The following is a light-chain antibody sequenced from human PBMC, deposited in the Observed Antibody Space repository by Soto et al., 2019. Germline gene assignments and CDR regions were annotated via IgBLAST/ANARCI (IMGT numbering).Light chain of an antibody. J-gene: IGKJ1*01. CDR2: AAS. CDR3: QQFNSYPWT. V-gene: IGKV1-17*01. CDR1: QDIGND. Sequence: IQMTQSPSSLSASAVDRITITFRASQDIGNDLGWYQQKPGKAPKVLIYAASNLHSGVPSRFSGSGSGTEFTLTISSLQPDDFATYYCQQFNSYPWTFGQGTKVDIK.